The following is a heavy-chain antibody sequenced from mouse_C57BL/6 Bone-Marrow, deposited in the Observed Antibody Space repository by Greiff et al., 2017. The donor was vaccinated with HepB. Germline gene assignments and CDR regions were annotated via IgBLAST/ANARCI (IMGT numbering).Heavy chain of an antibody. J-gene: IGHJ3*01. Sequence: EVMLVESGGGLVKPGGSLKLSCAASGFTFSSYAMSWVRQTPEKRLEWVATISDGGSYTYYPDNVKGRFTISRDNAKNNLYLQRSHLKSEDTAMYYCARDSSPWFAYWGQGTLVTVSA. D-gene: IGHD1-1*01. CDR2: ISDGGSYT. V-gene: IGHV5-4*01. CDR3: ARDSSPWFAY. CDR1: GFTFSSYA.